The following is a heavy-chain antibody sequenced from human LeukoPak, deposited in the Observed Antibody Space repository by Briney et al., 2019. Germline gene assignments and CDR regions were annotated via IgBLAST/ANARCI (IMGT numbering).Heavy chain of an antibody. CDR2: ISRSGDSI. V-gene: IGHV3-11*04. J-gene: IGHJ4*02. CDR3: ARYYYDNSGYPHGFDY. D-gene: IGHD3-22*01. CDR1: GFTFSNYY. Sequence: GGSLRLSCVASGFTFSNYYMGWIRQAPGKGLEWVSYISRSGDSIHYADSVKGRFTISRDNSKNTLYLQMNSLRAEDTAVYYCARYYYDNSGYPHGFDYWGQGTLVTVSS.